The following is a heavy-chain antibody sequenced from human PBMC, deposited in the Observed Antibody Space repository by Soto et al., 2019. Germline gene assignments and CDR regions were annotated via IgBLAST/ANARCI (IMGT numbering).Heavy chain of an antibody. Sequence: EVQLVESGGGLVQPGGSLRLSCAASGFTFSNAWMNWVRQAPGKGLEWVGRIKSKTDGGTTDYAAPVKGRFTISRDDSKNTLYLQMNSLKTEDTAVYYCTTNYDYVWGSYRPPATDAFDIWGQGTMVTVSS. V-gene: IGHV3-15*07. CDR3: TTNYDYVWGSYRPPATDAFDI. D-gene: IGHD3-16*02. CDR1: GFTFSNAW. J-gene: IGHJ3*02. CDR2: IKSKTDGGTT.